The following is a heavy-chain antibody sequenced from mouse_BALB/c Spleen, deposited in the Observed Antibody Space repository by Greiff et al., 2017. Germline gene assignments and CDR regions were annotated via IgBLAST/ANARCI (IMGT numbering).Heavy chain of an antibody. J-gene: IGHJ2*01. CDR2: ISNGGGST. CDR3: ARNLDY. V-gene: IGHV5-12-2*01. Sequence: DVQLVESGGGLVQPGGSLKLSCAASGFTFSSYTMSWVRQTPEKRLEWVAYISNGGGSTYYPDTVKGRFTISRDNAKNTLYLQMSSLKSEDTAMYYCARNLDYWGQGTTLTVSS. CDR1: GFTFSSYT.